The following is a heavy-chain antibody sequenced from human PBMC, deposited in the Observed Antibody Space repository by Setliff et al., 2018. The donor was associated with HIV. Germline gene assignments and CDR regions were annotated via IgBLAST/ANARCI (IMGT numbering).Heavy chain of an antibody. J-gene: IGHJ4*02. CDR2: IYHTGQT. V-gene: IGHV4-39*01. CDR3: ARQIASDYWAFDS. Sequence: TLSLTCTVSSASISSRSDFWWGWIRQPPGKGLEWIGSIYHTGQTYDNPSVKSRLTISVDTDENQFSLKLRSVTAAETAVYYCARQIASDYWAFDSWGQGTLVTVSS. D-gene: IGHD3-3*01. CDR1: SASISSRSDF.